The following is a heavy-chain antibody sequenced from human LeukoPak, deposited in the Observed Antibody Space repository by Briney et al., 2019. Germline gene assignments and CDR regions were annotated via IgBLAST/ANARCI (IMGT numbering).Heavy chain of an antibody. CDR1: GGSLSGYY. J-gene: IGHJ5*02. D-gene: IGHD1-26*01. Sequence: SETLSLTCAAYGGSLSGYYRSWIRQPPGKGLEWIGEINHSGGTKYNPSLKSRVTISVDTSKNQFSLKLNSVTAADTAVYYCARSRIGWFDPWGQGTLVTVSS. CDR3: ARSRIGWFDP. V-gene: IGHV4-34*01. CDR2: INHSGGT.